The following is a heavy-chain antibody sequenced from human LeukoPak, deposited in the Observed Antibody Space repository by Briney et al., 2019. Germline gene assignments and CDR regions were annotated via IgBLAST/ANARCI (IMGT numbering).Heavy chain of an antibody. CDR1: GYTFTSYY. CDR2: INPSGGST. CDR3: ARDTYSSSWSNYYYYYYMDV. Sequence: GASVKVSCKASGYTFTSYYTHWVRQAPGQGLEWMGIINPSGGSTSYAQKFQGRVTMTRDMSTSTVYMELSSLRSEDTAVYYCARDTYSSSWSNYYYYYYMDVWGKGTTVTISS. D-gene: IGHD6-13*01. V-gene: IGHV1-46*01. J-gene: IGHJ6*03.